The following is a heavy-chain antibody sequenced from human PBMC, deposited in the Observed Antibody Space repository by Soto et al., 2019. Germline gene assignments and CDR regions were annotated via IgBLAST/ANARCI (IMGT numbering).Heavy chain of an antibody. Sequence: ASVKVSCKASGGTFSSYAISWVRQAPGQGLEWMGGIIPILGIANYAQKFQGRVTITTDKSTSTAYMELSSLRSEDTAVYYCARIWELLAFDIWGQGTMVTVSS. V-gene: IGHV1-69*10. CDR1: GGTFSSYA. J-gene: IGHJ3*02. D-gene: IGHD1-26*01. CDR3: ARIWELLAFDI. CDR2: IIPILGIA.